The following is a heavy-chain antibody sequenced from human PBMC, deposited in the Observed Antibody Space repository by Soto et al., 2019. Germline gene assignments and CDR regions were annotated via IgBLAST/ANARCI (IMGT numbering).Heavy chain of an antibody. Sequence: QITLKESGPPVVKPTQTLTLTCTFSFFSLDTSGVGVGCIRQPPGKALEWLALIYWDDAKRYNPSLKSRLTIPKATSKNQVVLTMTNMDPEATATYYSARRPRESSGYTLGGYFEYCGQGTLVTVSS. CDR2: IYWDDAK. D-gene: IGHD5-12*01. CDR1: FFSLDTSGVG. J-gene: IGHJ4*02. V-gene: IGHV2-5*02. CDR3: ARRPRESSGYTLGGYFEY.